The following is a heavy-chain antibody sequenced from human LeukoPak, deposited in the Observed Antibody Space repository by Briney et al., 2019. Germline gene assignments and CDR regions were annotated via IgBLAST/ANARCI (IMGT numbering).Heavy chain of an antibody. CDR1: GSTFSDFW. CDR3: TRTEGAAARMY. J-gene: IGHJ4*02. V-gene: IGHV3-7*02. D-gene: IGHD6-13*01. Sequence: GGSLRLSCAASGSTFSDFWMSWVRQAPGKGLEWVANIKQDGSVKYYVDSVKGRFTISRDNAKNSLFLRMHILRAEDTAVYYCTRTEGAAARMYWGQGTLVTVSS. CDR2: IKQDGSVK.